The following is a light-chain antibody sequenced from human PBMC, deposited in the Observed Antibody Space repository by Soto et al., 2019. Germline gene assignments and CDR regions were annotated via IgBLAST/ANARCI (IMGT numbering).Light chain of an antibody. Sequence: DIQMTQSPSSLSASVGDRVTITCRASQSISSYLNWYQQKPGKAPKLLIYAASSLQSGVPSRFSGTGYGTDFTLTVSNLQPEDFATYYCQQSYSIPWTFGQGTRVEIK. CDR3: QQSYSIPWT. J-gene: IGKJ1*01. V-gene: IGKV1-39*01. CDR2: AAS. CDR1: QSISSY.